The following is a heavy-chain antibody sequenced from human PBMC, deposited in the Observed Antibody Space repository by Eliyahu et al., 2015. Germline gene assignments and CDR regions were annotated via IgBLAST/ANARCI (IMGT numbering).Heavy chain of an antibody. J-gene: IGHJ3*01. CDR3: ARHYYQSSGSFDV. D-gene: IGHD3-22*01. V-gene: IGHV4-4*02. Sequence: QIQLQESGPGLVEPSGTLSLTCTVXGASISDTNWWSWVRQPPGGTLEWIGDYFHTGTTTYKTSLRSRVTISADNSKNQFSLKLTSVTAADTAVYYCARHYYQSSGSFDVWGPGILVTVSS. CDR2: YFHTGTT. CDR1: GASISDTNW.